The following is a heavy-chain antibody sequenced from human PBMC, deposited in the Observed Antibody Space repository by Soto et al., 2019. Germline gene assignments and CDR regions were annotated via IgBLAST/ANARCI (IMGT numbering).Heavy chain of an antibody. CDR1: EGNIEGHY. V-gene: IGHV4-34*10. CDR3: ATRITVFGFLVPPFDL. Sequence: HTDGVVEGNIEGHYWHCISQKPGKGLEWIGEINHTGGAHYNPSLKSRVTMAVDTSKNQFYLRLSSVTAADTAIYYFATRITVFGFLVPPFDLWVKGTQV. J-gene: IGHJ5*02. CDR2: INHTGGA. D-gene: IGHD3-3*01.